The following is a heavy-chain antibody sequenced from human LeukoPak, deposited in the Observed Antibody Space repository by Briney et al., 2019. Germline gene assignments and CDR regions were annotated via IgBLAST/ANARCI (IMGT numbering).Heavy chain of an antibody. D-gene: IGHD2-2*02. J-gene: IGHJ4*02. Sequence: GGSLRLSCAPSGFTLSSNYMSWVRQAPGKGLEWVSVIYSGGSAHNAESGRGGLTISNDSSKNTLYLQMTTRRAEDTPVYNCARLYRSVCGYFDYWGQGTLVTVS. CDR1: GFTLSSNY. CDR2: IYSGGSA. V-gene: IGHV3-53*01. CDR3: ARLYRSVCGYFDY.